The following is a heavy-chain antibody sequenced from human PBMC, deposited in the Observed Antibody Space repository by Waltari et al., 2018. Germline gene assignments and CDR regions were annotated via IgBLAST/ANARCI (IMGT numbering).Heavy chain of an antibody. V-gene: IGHV4-4*07. J-gene: IGHJ5*02. CDR3: ARDLPYYDFWSGYSNWFDP. D-gene: IGHD3-3*01. Sequence: QVQLQESGPGLVKPSETLSLTCTVSGGSISSYYWSWIRQPAGKGLEWIGRIYTSGSTNYNPSLKSRVTMSVDTSKNQFSLKLSSVTAADTAVYYCARDLPYYDFWSGYSNWFDPWGQGTLVTVSS. CDR1: GGSISSYY. CDR2: IYTSGST.